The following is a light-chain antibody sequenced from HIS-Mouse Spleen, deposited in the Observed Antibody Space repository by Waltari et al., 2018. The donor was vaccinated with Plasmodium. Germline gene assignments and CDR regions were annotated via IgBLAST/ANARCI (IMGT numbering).Light chain of an antibody. CDR3: SSYTSSSTYV. J-gene: IGLJ1*01. Sequence: QSALTPPAPVSGSPGQSITIPCSRTRRHVGGYNYVPWYQQHPGKAPKLMIYEVSNRPSGVSNRFSGSKSGNTASLTISGLQAEDEADYYCSSYTSSSTYVFGTGTKVTVL. CDR1: RRHVGGYNY. V-gene: IGLV2-14*01. CDR2: EVS.